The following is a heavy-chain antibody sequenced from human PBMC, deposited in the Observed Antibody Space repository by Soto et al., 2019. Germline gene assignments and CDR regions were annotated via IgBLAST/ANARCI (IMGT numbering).Heavy chain of an antibody. CDR1: GFTFSDVW. CDR3: TTSRRKRSMGNCVDY. V-gene: IGHV3-15*01. CDR2: IKSKTDDEER. D-gene: IGHD1-7*01. J-gene: IGHJ4*02. Sequence: EVQLEESGGGLVKPGGSLRLSCAASGFTFSDVWMSWVRQAPGKGLEWVGRIKSKTDDEERAYAPPVKGRFTVSRDNPKNTMYLHRNSRTSDDTAVYYGTTSRRKRSMGNCVDYWGPGTRVTVSS.